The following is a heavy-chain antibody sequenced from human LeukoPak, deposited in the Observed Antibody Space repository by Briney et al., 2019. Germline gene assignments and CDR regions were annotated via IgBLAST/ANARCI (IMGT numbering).Heavy chain of an antibody. D-gene: IGHD6-13*01. V-gene: IGHV1-2*02. CDR2: VTPSTGDT. J-gene: IGHJ5*01. Sequence: GASVKVSCKASGYTFTEYYIHWLRQAPGQGPEWMGWVTPSTGDTFYAQNFRGRVTMTRDTSISTAYMQLGGLKSDDTAVYYCARDIAPSGSWWFDSWGQGTLVSVSS. CDR3: ARDIAPSGSWWFDS. CDR1: GYTFTEYY.